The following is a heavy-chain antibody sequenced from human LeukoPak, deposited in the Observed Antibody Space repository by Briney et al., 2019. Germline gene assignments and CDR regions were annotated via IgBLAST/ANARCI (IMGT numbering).Heavy chain of an antibody. D-gene: IGHD3-10*01. V-gene: IGHV1-46*01. CDR1: GYTFTSYY. CDR2: INPSGGST. J-gene: IGHJ6*03. Sequence: ASVKVSCKASGYTFTSYYMHWVRQAPGQGLEWMGIINPSGGSTSYAQKFQGRVTMTTDTSTSTAYMELRSLRSDDTAVYYCARVYYGSGSYFYYYYYMDVWGKGTTVTISS. CDR3: ARVYYGSGSYFYYYYYMDV.